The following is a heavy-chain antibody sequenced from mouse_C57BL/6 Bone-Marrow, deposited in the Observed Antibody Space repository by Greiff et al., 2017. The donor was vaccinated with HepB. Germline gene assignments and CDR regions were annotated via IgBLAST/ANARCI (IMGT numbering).Heavy chain of an antibody. V-gene: IGHV1-9*01. CDR1: GYTFTGYW. Sequence: QVQLQQSGAELMKPGASVKLSCKATGYTFTGYWIEWVKQRPGHGLEWIGEILPGSGSTNYIEKFKGKATFTADTSSNTAYMQLSSLTTEDSAIYYCAVPPWFAYWGQGTLVTVSA. D-gene: IGHD5-1*01. CDR2: ILPGSGST. J-gene: IGHJ3*01. CDR3: AVPPWFAY.